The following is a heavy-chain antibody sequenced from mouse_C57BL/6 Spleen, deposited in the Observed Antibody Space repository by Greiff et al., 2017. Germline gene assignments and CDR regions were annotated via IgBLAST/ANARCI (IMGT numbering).Heavy chain of an antibody. CDR2: ISYDGSN. J-gene: IGHJ1*03. CDR1: GYSITSGYY. CDR3: AREIITTVVAYWYFNV. Sequence: ESGPGLVKPSQSLSLTCSVTGYSITSGYYWNWIRQFPGNKLEWMGYISYDGSNNYNPSLKNRISITRDTSKNQFFLKLNSVTTEDTATYYCAREIITTVVAYWYFNVWGTGTTFTVSS. V-gene: IGHV3-6*01. D-gene: IGHD1-1*01.